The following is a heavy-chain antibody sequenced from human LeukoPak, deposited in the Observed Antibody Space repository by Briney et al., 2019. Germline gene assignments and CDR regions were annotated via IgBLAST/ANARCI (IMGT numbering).Heavy chain of an antibody. CDR3: ARSHLAAADNWFDP. V-gene: IGHV3-21*01. CDR2: ISSSSSYI. J-gene: IGHJ5*02. D-gene: IGHD6-13*01. CDR1: GFTFSSYA. Sequence: PGGSLRLSCAASGFTFSSYAMNWVRQAPGKGLEWVSSISSSSSYIYYADSVKGRFTISRDNAKNSLYLQMNSLRAEDTAVYYCARSHLAAADNWFDPWGQGTLVTVSS.